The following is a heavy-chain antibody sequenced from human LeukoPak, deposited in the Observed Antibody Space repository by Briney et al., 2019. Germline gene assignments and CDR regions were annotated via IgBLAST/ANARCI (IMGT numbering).Heavy chain of an antibody. CDR3: ARVREATLGNWFDP. D-gene: IGHD5-12*01. CDR2: INAGNGNT. Sequence: ASVKVSCKASGYTFTSYAMHWVRQAPGQRLEWMGWINAGNGNTKYSQEFQGRVTITRDKSTSTAYMELSSLRSEDTAVYYCARVREATLGNWFDPWGQGTLVTVSS. J-gene: IGHJ5*02. CDR1: GYTFTSYA. V-gene: IGHV1-3*03.